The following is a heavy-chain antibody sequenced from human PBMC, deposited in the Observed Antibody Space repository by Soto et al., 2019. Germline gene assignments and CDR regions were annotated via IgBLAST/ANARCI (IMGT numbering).Heavy chain of an antibody. CDR2: IYHSGRT. Sequence: QVQLQESGPGLMKPSGTLSLTCAVSGGSISTNWWSWVRQPPGKGLEWIGEIYHSGRTNYNPSLENRVTMSVDKYQNHLSLSLNSVTAADTAVYYCARHIAVSGTRGFDFWGQGTLVTVSS. CDR3: ARHIAVSGTRGFDF. J-gene: IGHJ4*02. CDR1: GGSISTNW. V-gene: IGHV4-4*02. D-gene: IGHD6-19*01.